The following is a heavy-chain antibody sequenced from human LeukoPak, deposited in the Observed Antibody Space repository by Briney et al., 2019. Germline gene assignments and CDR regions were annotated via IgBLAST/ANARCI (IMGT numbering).Heavy chain of an antibody. CDR1: GASISSYY. CDR2: IYYSGTT. J-gene: IGHJ3*02. Sequence: PSETLSLTCTVSGASISSYYWSWIRQPPGKRLEWIGYIYYSGTTNYNPSLKSRVTISVDTSKNQFSLRLSSVTAADTAVYYCARRRNSAFDIWGQGTMVTVSP. V-gene: IGHV4-59*08. CDR3: ARRRNSAFDI.